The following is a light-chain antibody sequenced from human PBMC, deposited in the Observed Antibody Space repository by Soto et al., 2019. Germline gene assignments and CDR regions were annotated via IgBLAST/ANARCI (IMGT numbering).Light chain of an antibody. J-gene: IGKJ4*01. Sequence: DIVMTQSPLSLPVTPGEPASISCRSSQSLLHSNGYNYLDWYLQKPGQSPQLLIYLGSNRASGVPDRFSGSGSGTDFTLKISRVEADDVVVYYCMQALQTPRLTFGGGTKVEIK. CDR1: QSLLHSNGYNY. CDR3: MQALQTPRLT. CDR2: LGS. V-gene: IGKV2-28*01.